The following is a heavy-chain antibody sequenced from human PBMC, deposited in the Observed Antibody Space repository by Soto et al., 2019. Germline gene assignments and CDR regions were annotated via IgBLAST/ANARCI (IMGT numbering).Heavy chain of an antibody. CDR3: AKDGYYYGSGTRGKYYYMDV. D-gene: IGHD3-10*01. CDR2: ISGSGGST. CDR1: GFTFSSYA. J-gene: IGHJ6*03. Sequence: GGSLRLSCAASGFTFSSYAMSWVRQAPGKGLEWVSAISGSGGSTYYADSVKGRFTISRDNSKNTLYLKMNSLRAEDTAVYYGAKDGYYYGSGTRGKYYYMDVWGKGTTVTVSS. V-gene: IGHV3-23*01.